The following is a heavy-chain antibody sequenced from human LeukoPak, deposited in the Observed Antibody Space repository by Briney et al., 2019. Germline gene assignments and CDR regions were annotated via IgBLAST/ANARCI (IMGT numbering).Heavy chain of an antibody. J-gene: IGHJ5*02. Sequence: ASVKVSCKLSGYTLTEFSMHWVRQAPRKGLEWMGGFDPEDGETIYAQKFQGRVSMTEDTSTDTAYMELSSLRSEDTAVYYCATVSGVVPRGLGFDPWGQGTLVTVSS. V-gene: IGHV1-24*01. CDR1: GYTLTEFS. CDR2: FDPEDGET. D-gene: IGHD3-3*01. CDR3: ATVSGVVPRGLGFDP.